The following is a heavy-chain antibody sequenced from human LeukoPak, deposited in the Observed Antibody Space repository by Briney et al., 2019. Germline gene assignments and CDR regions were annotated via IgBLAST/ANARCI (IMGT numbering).Heavy chain of an antibody. Sequence: GGSLRLSCAASGFTFSSYWMSWVRQAPGKGLEWVANIKQDGSEKHYVDSVKGRFTISRDNAKNSLYLQMNSLRAEDTAVYYCARDDYYGSGDHYYFDYWGQGTLVTVSS. D-gene: IGHD3-10*01. J-gene: IGHJ4*02. CDR3: ARDDYYGSGDHYYFDY. CDR1: GFTFSSYW. V-gene: IGHV3-7*01. CDR2: IKQDGSEK.